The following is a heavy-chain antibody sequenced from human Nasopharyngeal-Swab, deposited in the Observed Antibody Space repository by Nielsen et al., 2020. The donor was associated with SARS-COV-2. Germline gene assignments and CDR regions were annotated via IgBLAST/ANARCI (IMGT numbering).Heavy chain of an antibody. CDR1: GGSISSNTW. J-gene: IGHJ6*03. CDR2: IIHSGGT. CDR3: SRHYYYYMDI. V-gene: IGHV4-4*02. Sequence: SETLSLTCAVSGGSISSNTWWGWVRQTPGMGLEWIGEIIHSGGTNYNPALKSRVTISVDKSKNQLSLEVTSVTAADTAVYYCSRHYYYYMDIWGKGTTVTVS.